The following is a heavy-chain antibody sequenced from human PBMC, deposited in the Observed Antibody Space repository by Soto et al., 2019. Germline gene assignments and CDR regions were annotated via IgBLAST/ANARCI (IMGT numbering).Heavy chain of an antibody. Sequence: ASVKVSCKASGYTFTSYGISWVRQAPGQGLEWMGWISAYNGSTSYAQKFQGRVTMTRDTSTSTVYMELSSLRSEDTAVYYCAREGSGYSYFYGMDVWGQGTTVTVSS. V-gene: IGHV1-18*01. CDR1: GYTFTSYG. CDR2: ISAYNGST. J-gene: IGHJ6*02. D-gene: IGHD5-18*01. CDR3: AREGSGYSYFYGMDV.